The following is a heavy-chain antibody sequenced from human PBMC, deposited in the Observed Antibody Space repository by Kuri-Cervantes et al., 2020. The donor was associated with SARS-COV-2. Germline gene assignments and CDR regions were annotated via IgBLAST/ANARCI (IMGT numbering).Heavy chain of an antibody. Sequence: GGSLRLSCAASGFTFSDYYMSWIRQAPGKGLEWVSYISSSGSTIYYADSVKGRFTISRDNSKNTLYLQMNSLRAEDTAVYYCARDPGLHTAMVGGDYWGQGTLVTVSS. CDR1: GFTFSDYY. CDR2: ISSSGSTI. CDR3: ARDPGLHTAMVGGDY. J-gene: IGHJ4*02. D-gene: IGHD5-18*01. V-gene: IGHV3-11*04.